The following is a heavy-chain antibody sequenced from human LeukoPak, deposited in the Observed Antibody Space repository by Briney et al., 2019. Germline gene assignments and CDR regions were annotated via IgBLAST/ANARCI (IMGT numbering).Heavy chain of an antibody. D-gene: IGHD6-13*01. Sequence: GGSLRLSCAASGFTFSSYAMSWVRQAPGKGLEWVSAISGSGGSTYYADSVKGRFTISRDNSKNTLYLQMNSLRAEDTAVYYCAKVVRYSSSWYYFDHWGQGTLVTVSS. CDR1: GFTFSSYA. CDR3: AKVVRYSSSWYYFDH. CDR2: ISGSGGST. J-gene: IGHJ4*02. V-gene: IGHV3-23*01.